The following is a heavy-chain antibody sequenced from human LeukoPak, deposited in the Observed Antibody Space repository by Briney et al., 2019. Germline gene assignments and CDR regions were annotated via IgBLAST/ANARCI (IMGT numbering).Heavy chain of an antibody. CDR2: VSGSGGST. J-gene: IGHJ4*02. CDR1: GFTFSSYA. D-gene: IGHD3-22*01. CDR3: VRDWGYDSSGYWQKYFDT. V-gene: IGHV3-23*01. Sequence: GGSLRLSCAASGFTFSSYAMSWVRPAPGQGLEWVSAVSGSGGSTYYADSVKGRFTISRDNPKNTLYLQMNSLRAEDTAVYYCVRDWGYDSSGYWQKYFDTWGQGTLVTVSS.